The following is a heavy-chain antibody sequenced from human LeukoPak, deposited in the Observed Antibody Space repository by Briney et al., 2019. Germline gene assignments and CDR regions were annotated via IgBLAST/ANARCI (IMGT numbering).Heavy chain of an antibody. CDR2: IYVSGTT. V-gene: IGHV3-53*01. CDR3: AKGVVVVPAAIGYFDY. J-gene: IGHJ4*02. CDR1: GFTVRDSY. Sequence: GGSLRLSCAASGFTVRDSYMSWVRQAPGKRLEWVSFIYVSGTTFYAASVKGRFTISRDNSKNTLYLQMNSLRAEDTAVYYCAKGVVVVPAAIGYFDYWGQGTLVTVSS. D-gene: IGHD2-2*02.